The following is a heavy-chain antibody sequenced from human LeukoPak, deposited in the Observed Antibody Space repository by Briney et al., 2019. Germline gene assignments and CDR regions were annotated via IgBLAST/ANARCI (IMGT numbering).Heavy chain of an antibody. CDR1: GFTFSSYG. J-gene: IGHJ4*02. CDR2: IRYDGSNK. V-gene: IGHV3-30*02. CDR3: ARDPGGSYPYYFDY. D-gene: IGHD1-26*01. Sequence: GGSLRLSCAASGFTFSSYGMHWVRQAPGKGLEWVAFIRYDGSNKYYADSVKGRFTISRDNSKNTLYLQMNSLRAEDTAVYYCARDPGGSYPYYFDYWGQGTLVTVSS.